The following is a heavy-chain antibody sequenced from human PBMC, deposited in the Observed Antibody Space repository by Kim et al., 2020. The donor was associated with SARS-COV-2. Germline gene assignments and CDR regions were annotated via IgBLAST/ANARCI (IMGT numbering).Heavy chain of an antibody. D-gene: IGHD3-22*01. J-gene: IGHJ2*01. Sequence: GGSLRLSCAASGFTFSSYSMNWVRQAPGKGLEWVSYISSSSSTIYYADSVKGRFTISRDNAKNSLYLQMNSLRAEDTAVYYCARWNTMIVVVSTTPYWYFDLWGRGTLVTVSS. CDR2: ISSSSSTI. CDR3: ARWNTMIVVVSTTPYWYFDL. V-gene: IGHV3-48*04. CDR1: GFTFSSYS.